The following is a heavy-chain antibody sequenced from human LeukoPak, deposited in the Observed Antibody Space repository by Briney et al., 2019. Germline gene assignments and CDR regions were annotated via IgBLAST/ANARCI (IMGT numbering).Heavy chain of an antibody. D-gene: IGHD1-26*01. V-gene: IGHV6-1*01. J-gene: IGHJ4*02. Sequence: SQTLSLTCAISGDTVSSDSAAWDWLRHSPSRGLEWLGRTYYRCKWYNNYAVSVKSRITINPDTSKDQFALQLNSVTPEDTAVYYCARGDVGFDYWGQGTLVTVS. CDR2: TYYRCKWYN. CDR3: ARGDVGFDY. CDR1: GDTVSSDSAA.